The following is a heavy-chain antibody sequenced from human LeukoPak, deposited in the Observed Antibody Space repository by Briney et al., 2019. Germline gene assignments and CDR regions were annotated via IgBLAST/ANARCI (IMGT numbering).Heavy chain of an antibody. V-gene: IGHV4-39*07. Sequence: SETLSLTCTVSGGSISSSSYYWGWIRQPPGKGLEWIGSIDYSGGTYFSPSLRSRVTLSVDTSKNQFSLNLVSVTAADTAVYYCARGPSITIFGVVMYTWFDPWGQGTPVSVSS. J-gene: IGHJ5*02. CDR2: IDYSGGT. CDR3: ARGPSITIFGVVMYTWFDP. CDR1: GGSISSSSYY. D-gene: IGHD3-3*01.